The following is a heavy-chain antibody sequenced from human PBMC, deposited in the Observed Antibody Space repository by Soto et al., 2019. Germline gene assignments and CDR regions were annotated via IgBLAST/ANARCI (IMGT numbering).Heavy chain of an antibody. J-gene: IGHJ4*02. D-gene: IGHD5-18*01. CDR2: ISSSSVTI. CDR3: ARDGGYNYGPFDY. V-gene: IGHV3-48*04. Sequence: EVQLVESGGGLVQPGGSLRLSCAASGFSFDTDALNWVRQAPGKWLEWVSYISSSSVTIHYADSVKGRFTISRDNAKNSMYLQMKSLRAEDTAVYYCARDGGYNYGPFDYWGQGALVTVSS. CDR1: GFSFDTDA.